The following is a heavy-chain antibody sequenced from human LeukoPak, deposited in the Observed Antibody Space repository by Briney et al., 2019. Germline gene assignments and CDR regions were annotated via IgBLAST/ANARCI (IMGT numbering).Heavy chain of an antibody. J-gene: IGHJ3*02. CDR3: ARGPPGKENAFDI. Sequence: LPETLSLTCTVSGGSISSYYRSWLRQPPGKGLEWIGYIYYSGSTNYNLSLKSRVTISVDTSKNQFSLNLSSVTAADTAVYYCARGPPGKENAFDIWGQGTMVTVSS. CDR2: IYYSGST. D-gene: IGHD2-2*01. CDR1: GGSISSYY. V-gene: IGHV4-59*01.